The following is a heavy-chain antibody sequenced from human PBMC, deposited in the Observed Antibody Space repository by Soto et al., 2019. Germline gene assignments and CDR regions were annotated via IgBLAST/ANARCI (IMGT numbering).Heavy chain of an antibody. CDR1: GFTFSSSS. D-gene: IGHD7-27*01. CDR3: ARDNLGNWGAWYFDL. Sequence: ETLRLSCAASGFTFSSSSMNWVRQAPGKGLEWVSYISSTSATIYYADSVKGRFTISRDNAKNSLYLQMNSLRDEDTAVYYCARDNLGNWGAWYFDLWGRGTLVTVSS. V-gene: IGHV3-48*02. J-gene: IGHJ2*01. CDR2: ISSTSATI.